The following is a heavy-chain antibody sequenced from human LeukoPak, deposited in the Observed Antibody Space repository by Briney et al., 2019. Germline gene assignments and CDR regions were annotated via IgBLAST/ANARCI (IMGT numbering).Heavy chain of an antibody. Sequence: GGSLRLSCAASGFTFSSYAMSWVRQAPGKGLEWVSAISGSGGSTYYADSVKGRFTISRDNSKNTPYLQMNSLRAEDTAVYYCAKWPGGVVVPAAQNYYYYYYMDVWGKGTTVTVSS. J-gene: IGHJ6*03. CDR2: ISGSGGST. D-gene: IGHD2-2*01. CDR1: GFTFSSYA. V-gene: IGHV3-23*01. CDR3: AKWPGGVVVPAAQNYYYYYYMDV.